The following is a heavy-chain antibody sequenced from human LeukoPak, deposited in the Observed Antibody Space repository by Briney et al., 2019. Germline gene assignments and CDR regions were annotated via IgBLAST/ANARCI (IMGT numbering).Heavy chain of an antibody. CDR1: GFTFSTYS. J-gene: IGHJ4*02. V-gene: IGHV3-21*01. CDR2: ISSSSSYI. D-gene: IGHD5-12*01. CDR3: ARGVDIVAPSDY. Sequence: GGSLRLSCAASGFTFSTYSMNWVRQAPGKGLEWVSSISSSSSYIYYADSVKGRFTISRDNAKNSLYLQMNSLRAEDTAVYYCARGVDIVAPSDYWGQGTLVTVSS.